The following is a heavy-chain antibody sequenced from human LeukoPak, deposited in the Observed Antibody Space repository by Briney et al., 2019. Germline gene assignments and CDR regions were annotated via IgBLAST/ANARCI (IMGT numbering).Heavy chain of an antibody. Sequence: GASVKVSCKASGYTFTSHYIHWVRQAPGQGLEWMGIINPSGGYTSYTNYAQKFQGRVTMTRDMSTSTVYMELSSLRSEDTAVYYCARAYQGFDYWGQGALVTVSS. D-gene: IGHD2-2*01. CDR2: INPSGGYT. CDR1: GYTFTSHY. J-gene: IGHJ4*02. V-gene: IGHV1-46*01. CDR3: ARAYQGFDY.